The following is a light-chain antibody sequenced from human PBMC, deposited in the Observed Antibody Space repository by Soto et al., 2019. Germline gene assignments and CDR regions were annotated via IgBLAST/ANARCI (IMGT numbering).Light chain of an antibody. J-gene: IGKJ1*01. CDR1: QSVSNN. CDR3: QQYNSRWA. CDR2: GAS. Sequence: EIVMTQSPATLSVSPGERATLSCRASQSVSNNLAWYQKKPGQAPRLLIYGASTRATGIPARFSGSGSGTEFTLTISSLQSEDGAVYYCQQYNSRWAFGEGTRVEI. V-gene: IGKV3-15*01.